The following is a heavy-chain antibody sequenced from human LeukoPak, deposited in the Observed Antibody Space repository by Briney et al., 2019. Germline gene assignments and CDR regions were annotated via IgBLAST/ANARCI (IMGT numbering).Heavy chain of an antibody. D-gene: IGHD3-10*01. Sequence: GGSLRLSCAASGFTFSDYYMSWIRQAPGKGLEWVSYISSSGSTIYYADSVKGRFTISRDNAKNSLYLQMNSLRAEDTAVYYCASLVRWFGELYFDYWGQGTLVTVSS. J-gene: IGHJ4*02. V-gene: IGHV3-11*04. CDR1: GFTFSDYY. CDR2: ISSSGSTI. CDR3: ASLVRWFGELYFDY.